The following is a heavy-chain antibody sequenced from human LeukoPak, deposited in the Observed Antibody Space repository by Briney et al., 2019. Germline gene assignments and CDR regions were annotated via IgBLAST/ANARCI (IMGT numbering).Heavy chain of an antibody. V-gene: IGHV3-23*01. D-gene: IGHD6-13*01. Sequence: PGGSLRLSCAASGFTFSSYAMSWVRQAPGKGLEWASAISGSGGSTYYADSVKGRFTISRDNAKNSLYLQMNSLRAEDTAVYYCAREWQQLVFGGVFDYWGQGTLVTVSS. CDR2: ISGSGGST. CDR1: GFTFSSYA. J-gene: IGHJ4*02. CDR3: AREWQQLVFGGVFDY.